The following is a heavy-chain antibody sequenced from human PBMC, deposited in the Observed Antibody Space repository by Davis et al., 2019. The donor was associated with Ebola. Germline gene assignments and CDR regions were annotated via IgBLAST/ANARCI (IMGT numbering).Heavy chain of an antibody. V-gene: IGHV3-30-3*01. CDR1: GFTFSPYA. J-gene: IGHJ4*02. D-gene: IGHD1-1*01. CDR2: LAADGVRE. Sequence: PGGSLRLSCAVSGFTFSPYAMHWVRQAPGKGLEWVAVLAADGVREFYAESVKGRFIVSRDSLRNTLFLQMDNVKTEDTGLYYCARDKNGVWDFDYWGQGVLVTVAS. CDR3: ARDKNGVWDFDY.